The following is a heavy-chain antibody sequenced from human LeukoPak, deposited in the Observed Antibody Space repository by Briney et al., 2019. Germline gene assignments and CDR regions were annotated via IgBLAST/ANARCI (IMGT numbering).Heavy chain of an antibody. CDR2: ISYDGSNK. J-gene: IGHJ4*02. D-gene: IGHD1-26*01. CDR1: GFTFSSYA. CDR3: ARDSGSYNDY. V-gene: IGHV3-30*04. Sequence: GGSLRLSCAASGFTFSSYATHWVRQAPGKGLEWVAVISYDGSNKYYADSVKGRFTISRDNSKNTLYLQMNSLRAEDTAVYYCARDSGSYNDYWGQGTLVTVSS.